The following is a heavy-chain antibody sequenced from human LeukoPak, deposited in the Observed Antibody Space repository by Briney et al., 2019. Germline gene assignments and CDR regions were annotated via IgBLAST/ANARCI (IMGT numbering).Heavy chain of an antibody. J-gene: IGHJ4*02. V-gene: IGHV3-66*02. Sequence: GGSLRLSCAASGFTVSSNFMSWVRLAPGKGLECVSVIYIDGKTFYAESVKGRFTISRDNSKNTLYLQMNSLRPEDTAVYYCAREGRYDILTGYYPLNNWGQGARVTVSS. CDR1: GFTVSSNF. D-gene: IGHD3-9*01. CDR2: IYIDGKT. CDR3: AREGRYDILTGYYPLNN.